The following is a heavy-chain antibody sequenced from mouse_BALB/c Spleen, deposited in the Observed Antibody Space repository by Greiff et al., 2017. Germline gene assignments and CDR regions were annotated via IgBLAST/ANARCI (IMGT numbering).Heavy chain of an antibody. CDR1: GFSLTSYG. CDR3: ARDGGIRFAY. Sequence: VKLVESGPGLVAPSQSLSITCTVSGFSLTSYGVHWVRQPPGKGLEWLGVIWAGGSTNYNSALMSRLSISKDNSKSQVFLKMNSLQTDDTAMYYCARDGGIRFAYWGQGTLVTVSA. CDR2: IWAGGST. V-gene: IGHV2-9*02. J-gene: IGHJ3*01.